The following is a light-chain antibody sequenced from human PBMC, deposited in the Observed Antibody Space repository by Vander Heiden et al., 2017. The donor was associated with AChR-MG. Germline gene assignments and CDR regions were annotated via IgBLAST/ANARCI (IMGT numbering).Light chain of an antibody. CDR3: AAWDDSLNGWV. CDR2: SNN. V-gene: IGLV1-44*01. CDR1: SSNIGSNT. J-gene: IGLJ3*02. Sequence: QSVLTQPPSASGTPGQRVTISCSGSSSNIGSNTVIWYQQLPGTAPKLLIYSNNQRPSGVPDRCSGSKSGTSASLAISGLQSEDEADYYCAAWDDSLNGWVFGGGTKLTVL.